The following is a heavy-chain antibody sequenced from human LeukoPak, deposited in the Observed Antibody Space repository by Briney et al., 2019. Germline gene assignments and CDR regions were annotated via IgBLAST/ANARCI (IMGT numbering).Heavy chain of an antibody. CDR1: GFTFSSYS. Sequence: GGSLRLSCEASGFTFSSYSMNWVRQAPGKGLEWVSSISSSSSYIYYADSVKGRFTISRDNAKNSLYLQMNSLRAEDTAVYYCARDASRLLHSDSDYWGQGTLVTVSS. J-gene: IGHJ4*02. V-gene: IGHV3-21*01. CDR3: ARDASRLLHSDSDY. CDR2: ISSSSSYI. D-gene: IGHD1-26*01.